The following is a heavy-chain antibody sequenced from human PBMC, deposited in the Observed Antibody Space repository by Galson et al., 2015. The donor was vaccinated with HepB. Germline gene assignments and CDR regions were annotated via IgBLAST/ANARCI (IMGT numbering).Heavy chain of an antibody. CDR2: ISSSSSYI. D-gene: IGHD3-10*01. J-gene: IGHJ6*02. Sequence: SLRLSCAASGFTFSSYSMNWVRQAPGKGLEWVSSISSSSSYIYYADSVKGRFTISRDNAKNSLYLQMNSLRAEDTAVYYCARDYGEEYYYYGMDVWGQGTTVTVSS. CDR1: GFTFSSYS. CDR3: ARDYGEEYYYYGMDV. V-gene: IGHV3-21*01.